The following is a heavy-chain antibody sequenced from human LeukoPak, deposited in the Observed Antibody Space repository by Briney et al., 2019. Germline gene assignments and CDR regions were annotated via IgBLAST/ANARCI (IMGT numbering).Heavy chain of an antibody. CDR2: ISSSSNTI. Sequence: GGSLRLSCAASGFTFSDYSMNWVRQAPGKGLEWVSYISSSSNTIHYADSVKGRFTISRDNAKNSLYLQMNSLRAEDTAVYYCARCTSRYGYFDYWGQGTLVTVSS. V-gene: IGHV3-48*04. CDR1: GFTFSDYS. CDR3: ARCTSRYGYFDY. J-gene: IGHJ4*02. D-gene: IGHD2-2*01.